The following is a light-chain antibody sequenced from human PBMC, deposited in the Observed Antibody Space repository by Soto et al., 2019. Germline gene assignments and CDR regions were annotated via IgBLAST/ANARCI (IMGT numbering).Light chain of an antibody. CDR1: QIVSSSY. CDR2: GAS. Sequence: EIVLTQTPGPLSLSPGERATLSCRASQIVSSSYLAWYQQKPGQAPRLLIYGASSRATGIPDRFSGSGSGTDFTLTISRLEPEDFAVYYCQQYGSSPRTFGQGTKVDI. CDR3: QQYGSSPRT. J-gene: IGKJ1*01. V-gene: IGKV3-20*01.